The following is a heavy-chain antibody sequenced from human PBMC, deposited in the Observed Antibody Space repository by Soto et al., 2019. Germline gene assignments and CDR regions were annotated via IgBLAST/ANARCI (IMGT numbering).Heavy chain of an antibody. CDR3: ARGLGLTGYVIDY. CDR2: MYYSGST. V-gene: IGHV4-39*07. J-gene: IGHJ4*02. CDR1: GGSISSSSYF. Sequence: SETLSLTCTVSGGSISSSSYFWGWIRQPPGKGLEWIGSMYYSGSTYYNPSLKSRVTISVDTSKNQFSLKLSSVTAADTAVYYCARGLGLTGYVIDYWGQGTLVTVSS. D-gene: IGHD3-9*01.